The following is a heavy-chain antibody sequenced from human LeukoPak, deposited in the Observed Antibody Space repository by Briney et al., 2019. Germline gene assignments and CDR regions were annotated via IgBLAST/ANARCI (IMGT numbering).Heavy chain of an antibody. Sequence: GASVKVSCKASGYTSTSYAMHWVRQAPGQRLEWMGWINAGNGNTKYSQKFQGRVTITRDTSASTAYMELSSPRSEDTAVYYCAREGRYGDYVDYWGQGTLVTVSS. V-gene: IGHV1-3*01. CDR3: AREGRYGDYVDY. J-gene: IGHJ4*02. D-gene: IGHD4-17*01. CDR2: INAGNGNT. CDR1: GYTSTSYA.